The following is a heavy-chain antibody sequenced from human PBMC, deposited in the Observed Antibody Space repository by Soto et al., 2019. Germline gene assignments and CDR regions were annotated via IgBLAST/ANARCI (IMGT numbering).Heavy chain of an antibody. J-gene: IGHJ4*02. CDR1: GGTFSSYT. CDR3: ASRYDSSDY. Sequence: QVQLVQSGAGVKKPGSSVTVSCKASGGTFSSYTISWVRQAPGQGLEWMGRIIPILGIANYAQKFQGRVTITADKSTSTAYMELSSLRSDDTAVYYCASRYDSSDYWGQGTLVTVSS. CDR2: IIPILGIA. V-gene: IGHV1-69*02. D-gene: IGHD3-22*01.